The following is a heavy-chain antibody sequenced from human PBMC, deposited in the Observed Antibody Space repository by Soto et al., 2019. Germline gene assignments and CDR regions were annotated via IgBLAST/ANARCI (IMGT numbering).Heavy chain of an antibody. CDR1: GFTFSGFD. V-gene: IGHV3-13*01. CDR3: ARGQEVGAHFFDS. CDR2: IGTAGDT. D-gene: IGHD2-15*01. Sequence: GGSLRLSCEASGFTFSGFDMHWVRQPTGRGLEWVSTIGTAGDTYYAVSVKGRFTISRDNAKNSLSLQMNSLRAGDTAVYFCARGQEVGAHFFDSWGQGTQVTVSS. J-gene: IGHJ4*02.